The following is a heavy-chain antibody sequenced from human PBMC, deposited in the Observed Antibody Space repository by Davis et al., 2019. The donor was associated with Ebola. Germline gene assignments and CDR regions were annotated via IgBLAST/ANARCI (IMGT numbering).Heavy chain of an antibody. J-gene: IGHJ4*02. CDR1: GFTFSSYA. CDR2: ISYDGSNK. D-gene: IGHD2-15*01. Sequence: GESLKISCAASGFTFSSYAMHWVRQAPGKGLEWVAVISYDGSNKYYADSVKGRFTISRDNAKNSLYLQMNSLRAEDTAVYYCARYGGYCSGGSCAFDYWGQGTLVTVSS. V-gene: IGHV3-30-3*01. CDR3: ARYGGYCSGGSCAFDY.